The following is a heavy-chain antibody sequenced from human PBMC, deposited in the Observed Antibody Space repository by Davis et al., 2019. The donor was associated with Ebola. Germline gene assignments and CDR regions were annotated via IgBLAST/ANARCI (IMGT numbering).Heavy chain of an antibody. CDR2: IIPIFGTA. CDR3: ARGYSYGLYFDY. Sequence: SVKVSCKASGGTFSSYAISWVRQAPGQGLEWMGGIIPIFGTANYAQKFQGRVTITADESTSTAYMELSSLRSEDTAVYYCARGYSYGLYFDYWGQGTLVTVSS. CDR1: GGTFSSYA. D-gene: IGHD5-18*01. V-gene: IGHV1-69*13. J-gene: IGHJ4*02.